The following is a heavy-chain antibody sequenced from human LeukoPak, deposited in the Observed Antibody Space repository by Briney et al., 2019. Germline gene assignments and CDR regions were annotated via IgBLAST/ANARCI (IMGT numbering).Heavy chain of an antibody. V-gene: IGHV3-23*01. CDR3: AKDRAKYYYDSSPWAEYFQH. D-gene: IGHD3-22*01. J-gene: IGHJ1*01. Sequence: PGGSLRLSCAASGFTFSSYAMSWVRQAPGKGLEWVSAISGSGGSTYYADSVKGRFTISRDNSKNTLYLQMNSLRAEDTAVYYCAKDRAKYYYDSSPWAEYFQHWGQGTLVTVSS. CDR2: ISGSGGST. CDR1: GFTFSSYA.